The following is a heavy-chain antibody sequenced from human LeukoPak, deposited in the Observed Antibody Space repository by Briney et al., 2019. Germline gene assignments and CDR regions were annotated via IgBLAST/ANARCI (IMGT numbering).Heavy chain of an antibody. CDR2: INPNSGGT. CDR3: ARAPPYSSSSNYMDV. CDR1: GYTFTGYY. V-gene: IGHV1-2*02. J-gene: IGHJ6*03. D-gene: IGHD6-6*01. Sequence: ASVKVSCKASGYTFTGYYMHWVRQAPGQGLEWMGWINPNSGGTNYAQKFQGRVTMTRDTSISTAYMELSSLRSEDTAVYYCARAPPYSSSSNYMDVWGKGTTVTVSS.